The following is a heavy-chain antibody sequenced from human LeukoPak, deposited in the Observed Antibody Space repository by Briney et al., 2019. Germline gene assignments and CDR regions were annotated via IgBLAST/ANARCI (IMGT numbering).Heavy chain of an antibody. V-gene: IGHV4-39*01. CDR3: ARHEVRGARSFDY. J-gene: IGHJ4*02. D-gene: IGHD3-10*01. Sequence: SETLSLTCTVSGGSISSSSYYWGWIRQPPGKGLEWIGTIYYSGSAYHNPSLKSRVTIFVDPSKNQFSLKLSSVTAADTAVYYCARHEVRGARSFDYWGQGTLVTVSS. CDR1: GGSISSSSYY. CDR2: IYYSGSA.